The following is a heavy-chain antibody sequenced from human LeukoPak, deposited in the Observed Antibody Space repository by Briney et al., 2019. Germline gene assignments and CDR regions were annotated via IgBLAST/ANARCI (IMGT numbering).Heavy chain of an antibody. CDR3: ARHQAVAGTHPDY. Sequence: SETLSLTCTVSGGSISSSSYYWGWIRQPPGKGLEWIGSIYYSGSTYYNPSLKSRVTISVDTSKNQFSLKLSSVTAADTAVYYCARHQAVAGTHPDYWGQGTLVTVSS. D-gene: IGHD6-19*01. J-gene: IGHJ4*02. CDR1: GGSISSSSYY. CDR2: IYYSGST. V-gene: IGHV4-39*01.